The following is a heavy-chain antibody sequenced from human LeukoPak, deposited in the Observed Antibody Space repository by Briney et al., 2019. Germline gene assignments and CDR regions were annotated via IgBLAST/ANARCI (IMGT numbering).Heavy chain of an antibody. CDR1: GFTFSSYS. D-gene: IGHD2-15*01. V-gene: IGHV3-48*01. Sequence: GGSLRLSCAASGFTFSSYSMNWVRRAPGKGLEWVSYISSGSRTIYYADSVKGRFTISRDNAKNSLYLQMNTLRAEDTAVYYCARWQKFCSGGSCYGGNYYGMDVWGQGTTVTVSS. CDR3: ARWQKFCSGGSCYGGNYYGMDV. J-gene: IGHJ6*02. CDR2: ISSGSRTI.